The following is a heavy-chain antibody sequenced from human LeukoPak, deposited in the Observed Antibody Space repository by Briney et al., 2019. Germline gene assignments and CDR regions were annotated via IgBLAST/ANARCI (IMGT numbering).Heavy chain of an antibody. J-gene: IGHJ4*02. D-gene: IGHD5-24*01. V-gene: IGHV3-48*03. CDR3: ARFGYNDFDY. CDR1: GFSFSSYE. CDR2: ISSSGSTI. Sequence: GGSLRLSCVASGFSFSSYEINWVRQAPGKGLEWVSYISSSGSTIYYADSVKGRFTISRDNAKNSLYLQMDSLRPEDTAVYYCARFGYNDFDYWGQGTLVTVS.